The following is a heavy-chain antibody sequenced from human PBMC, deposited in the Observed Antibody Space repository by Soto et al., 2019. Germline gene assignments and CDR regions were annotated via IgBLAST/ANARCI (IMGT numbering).Heavy chain of an antibody. J-gene: IGHJ4*02. Sequence: ASVKVSCKASGYTFTSYDINWGRQATGQGLEWMGWMNPNSGNTGYAQKFQGRVTMTRNTSISTAYMELSSLRSEDTAVYYCARGKVEGIAARPVDYWGQGTLVTVSS. CDR2: MNPNSGNT. CDR1: GYTFTSYD. V-gene: IGHV1-8*01. CDR3: ARGKVEGIAARPVDY. D-gene: IGHD6-6*01.